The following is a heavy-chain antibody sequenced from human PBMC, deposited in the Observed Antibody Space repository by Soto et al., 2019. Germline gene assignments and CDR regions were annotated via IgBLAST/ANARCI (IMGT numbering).Heavy chain of an antibody. V-gene: IGHV4-61*01. CDR2: IYYSGRT. D-gene: IGHD6-13*01. J-gene: IGHJ4*02. CDR1: GEPISSCSFD. CDR3: ARDPPVAAAPGY. Sequence: SETLSRTCTVSGEPISSCSFDWSWIQQPPGKGLEWIGYIYYSGRTNYNTSLKSRVTISVDPSKNQFSLKLSSVTAADTAVYYCARDPPVAAAPGYWGQGTLVTVSS.